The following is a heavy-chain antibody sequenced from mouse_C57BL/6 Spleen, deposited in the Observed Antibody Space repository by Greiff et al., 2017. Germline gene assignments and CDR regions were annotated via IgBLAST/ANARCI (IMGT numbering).Heavy chain of an antibody. CDR1: GFTFSDFY. J-gene: IGHJ4*01. CDR2: SRNKANDYTT. V-gene: IGHV7-1*01. CDR3: ARRDYDYAMDY. Sequence: EVKVVESGGGLVQSGRSLRLSCATSGFTFSDFYMEWVRQAPGKGLEWIAASRNKANDYTTEYSASVKGRFIVSRDTSQSILYLQMNALRAEDTAIDYCARRDYDYAMDYWGQGTSVTVSS. D-gene: IGHD2-4*01.